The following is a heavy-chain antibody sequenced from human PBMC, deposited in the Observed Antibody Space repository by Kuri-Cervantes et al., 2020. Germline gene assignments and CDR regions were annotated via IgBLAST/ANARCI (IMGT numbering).Heavy chain of an antibody. CDR1: GFTVSSNY. CDR3: ARDDVGWFDP. Sequence: GESLKISCAASGFTVSSNYMSWVRQAPGKGLEWVSVIYSGGSTYYADSVKGRFTISRDNSKNTLYLQMNSLRAEDTAVYYCARDDVGWFDPWGQGTLVTVSS. CDR2: IYSGGST. J-gene: IGHJ5*02. V-gene: IGHV3-53*01.